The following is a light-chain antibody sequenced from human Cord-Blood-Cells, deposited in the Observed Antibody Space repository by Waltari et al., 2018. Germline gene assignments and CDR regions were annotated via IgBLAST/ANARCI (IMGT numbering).Light chain of an antibody. J-gene: IGKJ3*01. Sequence: DIQMTQSPSTLSASVGDRVTITCRASQSISSVLAWYQQKPGKAPKILIYKASSLESGVPSRFRGSGSGTEFTRTISSLQPDDFATYYCQQYNSYPVTFGPGTKVDIK. CDR3: QQYNSYPVT. CDR1: QSISSV. CDR2: KAS. V-gene: IGKV1-5*03.